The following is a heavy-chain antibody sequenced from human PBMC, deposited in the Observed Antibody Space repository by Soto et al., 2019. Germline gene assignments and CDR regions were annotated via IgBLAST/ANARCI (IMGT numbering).Heavy chain of an antibody. J-gene: IGHJ3*02. CDR1: GFDFRSYE. V-gene: IGHV3-48*03. CDR3: ARETLRDAIDI. CDR2: IRANDESI. Sequence: PGGSLRLSCVASGFDFRSYEMNWVRQAPGKGLEWVSNIRANDESIYYADSVKGRVGVSRDNAKNSLFLEMNSLRVDDTAVYYCARETLRDAIDIWGQGTMVTVS.